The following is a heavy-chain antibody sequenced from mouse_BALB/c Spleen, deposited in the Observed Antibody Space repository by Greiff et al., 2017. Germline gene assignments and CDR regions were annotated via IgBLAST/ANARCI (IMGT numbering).Heavy chain of an antibody. CDR1: GFTFSSYT. D-gene: IGHD3-2*02. CDR2: ISSGGSYT. CDR3: ARQARAMDY. J-gene: IGHJ4*01. Sequence: EVQLVESGGGLVKPGGSLKLSCAASGFTFSSYTMSWVRQTPEKRLEWVATISSGGSYTYYPDSVKGRFTISRDNAKNTLYLQMSSLKSEDTAMYYCARQARAMDYWGQGTSVTVSS. V-gene: IGHV5-6-4*01.